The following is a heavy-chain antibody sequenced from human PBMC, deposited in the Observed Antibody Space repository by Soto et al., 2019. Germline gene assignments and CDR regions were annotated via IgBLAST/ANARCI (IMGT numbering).Heavy chain of an antibody. CDR2: IYHSGST. D-gene: IGHD1-7*01. V-gene: IGHV4-30-2*01. Sequence: QLQLQESGSGLVKPSQTLSLTCAVSGGSISSGGYSWSWIRQPPGKGLEWIGYIYHSGSTYYNPSLKSRVTISVDRSKNQFALKRSSVTAAETAVYYCARDRLTTGTTHWGQGTLVTVSS. CDR3: ARDRLTTGTTH. J-gene: IGHJ4*02. CDR1: GGSISSGGYS.